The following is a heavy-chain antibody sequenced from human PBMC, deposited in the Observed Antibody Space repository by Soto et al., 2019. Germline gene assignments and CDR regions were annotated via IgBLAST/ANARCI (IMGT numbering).Heavy chain of an antibody. J-gene: IGHJ3*02. V-gene: IGHV1-18*01. CDR1: GYTFTSYG. D-gene: IGHD5-18*01. Sequence: ASLKVSCKASGYTFTSYGISWVRQAPGQGLEWMGWISAYNGNTNYAQKLQGRVTMTTDTSTSTAYMELRSLRSDDTAVYYCARVKDTAMVVDAFDIWGQGTMVTVSS. CDR3: ARVKDTAMVVDAFDI. CDR2: ISAYNGNT.